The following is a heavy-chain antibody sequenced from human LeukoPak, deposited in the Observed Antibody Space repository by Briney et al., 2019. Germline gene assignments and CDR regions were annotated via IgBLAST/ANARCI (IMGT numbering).Heavy chain of an antibody. Sequence: ASVKVSCKASGYTFTSYYMHWVRQAPGQGLEWMGIINPSGGSTSYAQKFQGRVTMTRDTSTSTVYMELSSLRSEDTAVYYCAGAGIVVVPAARRLDYWGQGTLVTVSS. CDR3: AGAGIVVVPAARRLDY. CDR1: GYTFTSYY. J-gene: IGHJ4*02. V-gene: IGHV1-46*01. D-gene: IGHD2-2*01. CDR2: INPSGGST.